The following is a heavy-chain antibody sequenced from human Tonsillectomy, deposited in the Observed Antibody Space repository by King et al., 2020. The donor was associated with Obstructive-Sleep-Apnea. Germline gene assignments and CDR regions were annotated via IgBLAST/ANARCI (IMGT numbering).Heavy chain of an antibody. J-gene: IGHJ6*02. D-gene: IGHD4-17*01. V-gene: IGHV4-31*03. CDR3: AVTTPELDYYYYGMDV. Sequence: QLQESGPGLVKPSQTLSLTCTVSGGSISSGGYYWSWFRQHPGKGLEWIGYIYHSGSTNYSPSLESRVTISLDTSKNQFSLQLSSVTAADTAVYYCAVTTPELDYYYYGMDVWGQGTTVIVSS. CDR2: IYHSGST. CDR1: GGSISSGGYY.